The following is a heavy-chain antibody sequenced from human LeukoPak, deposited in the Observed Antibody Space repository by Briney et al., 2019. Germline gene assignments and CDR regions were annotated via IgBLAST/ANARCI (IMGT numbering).Heavy chain of an antibody. CDR3: AIVALATAYGMDV. V-gene: IGHV4-34*01. Sequence: SETLSLTCAVYVGSFRGYYWRGLREPPGRGVEWVGEINHRGSTNYKPSLKSGVTISVDTSKNQSSLKLTSVTAADTAVYYCAIVALATAYGMDVWGQGTTVTVSS. D-gene: IGHD1-26*01. CDR2: INHRGST. CDR1: VGSFRGYY. J-gene: IGHJ6*02.